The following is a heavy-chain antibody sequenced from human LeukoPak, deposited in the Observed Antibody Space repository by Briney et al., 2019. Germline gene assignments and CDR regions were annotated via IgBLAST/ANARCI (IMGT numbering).Heavy chain of an antibody. V-gene: IGHV1-18*01. CDR2: MNPNSGNT. CDR3: ARDGIVVVPAAIYYYYYGMDV. D-gene: IGHD2-2*02. J-gene: IGHJ6*02. CDR1: GYTFTSYD. Sequence: ASVKVSCKASGYTFTSYDINWVRQATGQGLEWMGWMNPNSGNTNYAQKLQGRVTMTTDTSTSAAYMELRSLRSDDTAVYYCARDGIVVVPAAIYYYYYGMDVWGQGTTVTVSS.